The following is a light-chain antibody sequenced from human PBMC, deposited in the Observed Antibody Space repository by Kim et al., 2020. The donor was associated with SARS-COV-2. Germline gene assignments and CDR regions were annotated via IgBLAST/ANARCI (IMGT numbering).Light chain of an antibody. V-gene: IGKV4-1*01. J-gene: IGKJ1*01. CDR2: WAS. CDR1: QNILYSSNNKDY. CDR3: QQYYSTPT. Sequence: DIVMTQSPDSLAVSLGERATINCKSSQNILYSSNNKDYLAWYQQKPGQPPKLLIYWASTRESGVPDRFSGSGSGTDFTLTISSLQAEDVAVYYCQQYYSTPTFGQGTKVDIK.